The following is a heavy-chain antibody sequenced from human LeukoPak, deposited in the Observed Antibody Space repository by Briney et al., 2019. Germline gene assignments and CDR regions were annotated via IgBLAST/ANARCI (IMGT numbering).Heavy chain of an antibody. CDR3: ARRGHPNEWDIDY. CDR1: GFTFTSYD. V-gene: IGHV1-8*01. D-gene: IGHD1-26*01. Sequence: ASVKVSCKASGFTFTSYDIKWVRQATGQGLEWMGWMNPNSGNTGYAQKFQGRVTMTRNSSISTAYMELSSLRSEDTAVYYCARRGHPNEWDIDYWGQGTLVTVSS. CDR2: MNPNSGNT. J-gene: IGHJ4*02.